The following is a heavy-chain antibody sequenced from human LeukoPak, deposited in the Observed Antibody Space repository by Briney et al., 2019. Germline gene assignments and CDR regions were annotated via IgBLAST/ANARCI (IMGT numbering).Heavy chain of an antibody. CDR2: INSDGSST. Sequence: GGSLRLSCAASGFTFSSYWMHWVRQAPGKGLVWVSRINSDGSSTSYADSVKGRFTISRDNAKNTLYLQMNSLRAEDTAVYYCARGFKVRGVPFDYWGQGTLVTVSS. CDR3: ARGFKVRGVPFDY. D-gene: IGHD3-10*01. CDR1: GFTFSSYW. V-gene: IGHV3-74*01. J-gene: IGHJ4*02.